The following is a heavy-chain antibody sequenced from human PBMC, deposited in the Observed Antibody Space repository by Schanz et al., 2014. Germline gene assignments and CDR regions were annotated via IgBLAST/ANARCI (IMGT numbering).Heavy chain of an antibody. D-gene: IGHD1-26*01. CDR3: ARGGATRFDY. J-gene: IGHJ4*02. Sequence: EVQLVESGGGLVQPGGSLRLSCAASGFTFSSYSMNWVRQAPGKGLEWVSYISSSSSTIYYVDAVKGIFTISSYNAKNSLYLKMNRLRSEDKAVYYCARGGATRFDYWGQGTLVTVSS. V-gene: IGHV3-48*01. CDR1: GFTFSSYS. CDR2: ISSSSSTI.